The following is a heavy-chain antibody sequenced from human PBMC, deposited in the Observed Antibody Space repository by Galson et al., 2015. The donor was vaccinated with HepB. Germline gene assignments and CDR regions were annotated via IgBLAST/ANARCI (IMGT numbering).Heavy chain of an antibody. D-gene: IGHD3-22*01. J-gene: IGHJ4*02. CDR1: GDAISKYY. Sequence: SETLSLTCTVSGDAISKYYWSWIRQPPGKGVEWIGYTHHSGSAKSNPSLKSRVTISVDTSTNQFSLKLSSVTAADTALYYCARHSDSSGYSKFDDWGQGTLVTVSS. V-gene: IGHV4-59*08. CDR3: ARHSDSSGYSKFDD. CDR2: THHSGSA.